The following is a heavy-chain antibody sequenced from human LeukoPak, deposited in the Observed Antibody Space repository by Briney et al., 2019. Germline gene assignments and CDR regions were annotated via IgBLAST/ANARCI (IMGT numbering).Heavy chain of an antibody. CDR2: IYTSGST. D-gene: IGHD3-10*01. V-gene: IGHV4-4*07. CDR1: GGSISSYY. Sequence: SETLSLTCTVSGGSISSYYWSWIRQPAGKGLEWIGRIYTSGSTNYNPSLKSRVTMSVDTSKNQFSLKLSSVTAADTAVYYCARVVDYYGSGISWFDPWGQGTLVTVSS. J-gene: IGHJ5*02. CDR3: ARVVDYYGSGISWFDP.